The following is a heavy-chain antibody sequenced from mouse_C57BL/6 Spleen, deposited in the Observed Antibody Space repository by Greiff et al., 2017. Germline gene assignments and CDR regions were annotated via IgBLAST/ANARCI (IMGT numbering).Heavy chain of an antibody. J-gene: IGHJ2*01. CDR1: GYSITSGYY. V-gene: IGHV3-6*01. CDR2: ISYDGSN. CDR3: ATLTGLDY. D-gene: IGHD4-1*01. Sequence: DVKLQESGPGLVKPSQSLSLTCSVTGYSITSGYYWNWIRQFPGNKLEWMGYISYDGSNNYNPSLKNRISITRDTSKNQFFLKLNSVTTEDTATYYCATLTGLDYWGQGTTLTVSS.